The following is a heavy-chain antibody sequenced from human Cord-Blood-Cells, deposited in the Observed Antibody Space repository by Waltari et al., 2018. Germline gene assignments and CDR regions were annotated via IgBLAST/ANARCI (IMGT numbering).Heavy chain of an antibody. V-gene: IGHV3-30*18. D-gene: IGHD3-10*01. CDR1: GFTFSSYG. J-gene: IGHJ4*02. Sequence: QVQLVESGGGVVQPGRSLRLSCAAAGFTFSSYGMHWVRRAPVKGLEWWAVISYDGSNKYYADSVKGRFTISRDNSKNTLYLQMNSLRAEDTAVYYCAKDPYYYGSGSYYAFDYWGQGTLVTVSS. CDR2: ISYDGSNK. CDR3: AKDPYYYGSGSYYAFDY.